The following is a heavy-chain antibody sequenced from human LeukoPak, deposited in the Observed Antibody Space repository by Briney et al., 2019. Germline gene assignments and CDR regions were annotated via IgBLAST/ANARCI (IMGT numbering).Heavy chain of an antibody. CDR3: ARGQFRLHSYDGSTFDY. CDR1: GFTFGNYA. CDR2: ISYDGRNK. D-gene: IGHD3-22*01. V-gene: IGHV3-30*04. J-gene: IGHJ4*02. Sequence: AGGSLRLSCAASGFTFGNYAMHWVRQAPGKGLEWVAVISYDGRNKQYADSAKGRFTISRDNSKNTLYLQTNSLRAEDTAVYYCARGQFRLHSYDGSTFDYWGQGTLVSVSS.